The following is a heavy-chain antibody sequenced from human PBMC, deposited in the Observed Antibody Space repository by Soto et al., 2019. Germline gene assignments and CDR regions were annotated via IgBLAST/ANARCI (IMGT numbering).Heavy chain of an antibody. J-gene: IGHJ4*02. CDR3: ARERVVVAAPPGVFDY. Sequence: QVQLVESGGGVVQPGRSLRLSCAASGFTFSTNAMHWVRQAPGKGLEWVAVISYDGSNKYYAESVKGRFTISRDNSKNTLYLQMNSLRAEDTAVYYCARERVVVAAPPGVFDYWGQGTLVIVSS. D-gene: IGHD2-15*01. CDR1: GFTFSTNA. CDR2: ISYDGSNK. V-gene: IGHV3-30-3*01.